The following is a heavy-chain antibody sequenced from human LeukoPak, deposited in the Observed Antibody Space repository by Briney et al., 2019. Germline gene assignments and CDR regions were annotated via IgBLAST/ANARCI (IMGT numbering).Heavy chain of an antibody. V-gene: IGHV3-21*01. CDR1: GFTFSSYS. CDR2: ISSSSSYI. J-gene: IGHJ3*02. Sequence: WGSLRLSCAASGFTFSSYSMNWFRQAPRKRLEWVSSISSSSSYIYYADSLKGRFTISRDNARKSLYLQMNSLRVDDMAVYYCARDSGGHNWNFAFDIWGQGTMVTVSS. D-gene: IGHD1-20*01. CDR3: ARDSGGHNWNFAFDI.